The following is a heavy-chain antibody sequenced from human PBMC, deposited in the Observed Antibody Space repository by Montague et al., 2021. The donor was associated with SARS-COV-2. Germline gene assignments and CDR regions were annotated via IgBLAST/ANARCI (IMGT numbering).Heavy chain of an antibody. CDR2: IYHSGST. Sequence: SETLSLTCAVSGGSISSSNWWSWVRQPPGKGLEWIGEIYHSGSTNYNPSLKSRVTISVDKSKPQFSLKLSAVTAADTAVYYCASSRGNLQWPFYYYYGMDVWGQGTTVTVSS. J-gene: IGHJ6*02. D-gene: IGHD6-19*01. CDR1: GGSISSSNW. V-gene: IGHV4-4*02. CDR3: ASSRGNLQWPFYYYYGMDV.